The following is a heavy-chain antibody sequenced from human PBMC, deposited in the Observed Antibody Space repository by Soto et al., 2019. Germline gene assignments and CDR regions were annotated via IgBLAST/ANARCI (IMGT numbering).Heavy chain of an antibody. Sequence: QVPLVQSGAEVKKPGSSVKVSCKASGGSFSSYGISWVRQAPGQGLEWMGWFIPMLGTADYAQKFQGRVTVTADESTNTAYLELSSLRSEDTAVYYCAREGGDYGGVGGWFDPWGQGTLVTVSS. J-gene: IGHJ5*02. D-gene: IGHD4-17*01. CDR2: FIPMLGTA. CDR1: GGSFSSYG. CDR3: AREGGDYGGVGGWFDP. V-gene: IGHV1-69*01.